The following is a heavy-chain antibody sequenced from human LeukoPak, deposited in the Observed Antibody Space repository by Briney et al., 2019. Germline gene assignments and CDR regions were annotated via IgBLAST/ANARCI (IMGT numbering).Heavy chain of an antibody. CDR1: GGSISRSDYY. V-gene: IGHV4-39*01. CDR2: IYYSGTT. D-gene: IGHD2-2*01. J-gene: IGHJ4*02. Sequence: SETLSLTCTVSGGSISRSDYYWGWIRQPPGKGLEWIGYIYYSGTTYYNPSLKSRVTISVDTSKNQFSLRLSSVTAADTAVYYCARSLGAGTTSWNFDYWGQGTLVTVSS. CDR3: ARSLGAGTTSWNFDY.